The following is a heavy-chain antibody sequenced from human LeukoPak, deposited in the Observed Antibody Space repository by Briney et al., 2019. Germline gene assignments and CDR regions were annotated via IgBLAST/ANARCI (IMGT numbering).Heavy chain of an antibody. Sequence: HPGGSLRLSCAASGFTFSSYGMHWVRQAPGKGLEWVAVISYDGGNKYYADSVKGRFTISRDNAKNSLYLQMNSLRAEDTAVYYCARDSTDSGSYYDPPYYYYMDVWGKGTTVTVSS. CDR1: GFTFSSYG. J-gene: IGHJ6*03. CDR2: ISYDGGNK. D-gene: IGHD1-26*01. CDR3: ARDSTDSGSYYDPPYYYYMDV. V-gene: IGHV3-30*03.